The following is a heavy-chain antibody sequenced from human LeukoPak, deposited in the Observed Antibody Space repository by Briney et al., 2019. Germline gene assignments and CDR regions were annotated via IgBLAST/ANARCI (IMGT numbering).Heavy chain of an antibody. V-gene: IGHV4-39*01. CDR2: IYYSGST. J-gene: IGHJ4*02. CDR1: GGSISSSSYY. D-gene: IGHD4/OR15-4a*01. CDR3: ARRPGEYGGNDFDY. Sequence: SETLSLTCTVSGGSISSSSYYWGWIRQPPGKGLEWIGNIYYSGSTYYNPSLKSRVTISVDTSKNQFSLQLSSVTAADTAVYYCARRPGEYGGNDFDYWGQGTLVTVSS.